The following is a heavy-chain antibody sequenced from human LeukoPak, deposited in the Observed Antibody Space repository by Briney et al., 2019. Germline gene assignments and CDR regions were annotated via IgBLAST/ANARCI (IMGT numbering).Heavy chain of an antibody. D-gene: IGHD3-3*01. J-gene: IGHJ4*02. V-gene: IGHV4-4*07. CDR2: IHTSGST. Sequence: SETLSLTCTVSGGSTSNYFCTWLRQSAGKGLEGIGRIHTSGSTNYNPSIKSRVSMSVDTSKNQFSLKLSSVTTAHTAVYYCARDPEAHGYYFDYWGQGALVTVSS. CDR3: ARDPEAHGYYFDY. CDR1: GGSTSNYF.